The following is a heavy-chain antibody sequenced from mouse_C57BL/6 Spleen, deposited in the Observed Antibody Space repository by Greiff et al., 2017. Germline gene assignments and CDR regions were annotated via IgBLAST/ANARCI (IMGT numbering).Heavy chain of an antibody. Sequence: QVQLKESGAELVRPGASVKLSCKASGYTFTDYYINWVKQRPGQGLEWIARIYPGSGNTYYNEKFKGKATLTAEKSSSTAYMQLSSLTSEDSAVYFCAREDYEYDGSPYAMDYWGQGTSVTVSS. D-gene: IGHD2-4*01. CDR3: AREDYEYDGSPYAMDY. CDR1: GYTFTDYY. V-gene: IGHV1-76*01. J-gene: IGHJ4*01. CDR2: IYPGSGNT.